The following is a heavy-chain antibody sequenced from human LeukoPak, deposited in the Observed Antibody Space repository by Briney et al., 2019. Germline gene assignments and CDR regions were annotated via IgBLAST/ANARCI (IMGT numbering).Heavy chain of an antibody. J-gene: IGHJ4*02. CDR3: ARNYYDRPVCR. V-gene: IGHV3-48*03. Sequence: GGSLRLSCAASGFTFSSYEMNWVRQAPGKGLEWVSYISSSGSTIYYADSVKGRFTISRDNAKNSLYLQMNSLRAEDTAVYYCARNYYDRPVCRWGQGTLVTVSS. D-gene: IGHD3-22*01. CDR1: GFTFSSYE. CDR2: ISSSGSTI.